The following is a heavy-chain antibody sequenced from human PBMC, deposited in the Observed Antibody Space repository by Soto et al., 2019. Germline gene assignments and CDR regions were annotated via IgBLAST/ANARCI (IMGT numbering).Heavy chain of an antibody. J-gene: IGHJ2*01. D-gene: IGHD2-15*01. CDR1: GGSFSCYY. CDR2: INHSGRT. V-gene: IGHV4-34*01. Sequence: QVQLQQWGAGLLKPSETLSLTCAVYGGSFSCYYWSWIRQPPGKGLEWIGEINHSGRTTYTPSLKSRGSISVDTSKNQFSLKLSSVTAADTAVYYCARVTTDGYCSGGSCYSPKSPTRWYFDLWGRGTLVTVSS. CDR3: ARVTTDGYCSGGSCYSPKSPTRWYFDL.